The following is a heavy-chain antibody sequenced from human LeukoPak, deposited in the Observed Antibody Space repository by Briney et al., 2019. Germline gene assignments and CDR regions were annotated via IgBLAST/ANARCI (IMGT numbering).Heavy chain of an antibody. D-gene: IGHD3-10*01. CDR1: GGSISSGGYS. J-gene: IGHJ4*02. Sequence: SETLSLTCAVSGGSISSGGYSWSWIRQPPGKGLEWIGYIYHSGSTYYNPSLKSRVTISVDRSKNQFSLKLSSVTAADTAVYYCARGGLLWFGESNPLDYWGQGTLVTVSS. CDR3: ARGGLLWFGESNPLDY. V-gene: IGHV4-30-2*01. CDR2: IYHSGST.